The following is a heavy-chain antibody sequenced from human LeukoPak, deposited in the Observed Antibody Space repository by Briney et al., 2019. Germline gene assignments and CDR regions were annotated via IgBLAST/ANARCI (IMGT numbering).Heavy chain of an antibody. V-gene: IGHV3-23*01. CDR1: GFTFSNYA. CDR2: ISGSGGST. J-gene: IGHJ3*02. D-gene: IGHD3-9*01. CDR3: TIRLVLDAFDI. Sequence: GGSLRLSCAASGFTFSNYAMSWVRQAPGKGLEWVSAISGSGGSTYYADSVRGRFTISRDNSKNTLYLQVDSLRAEDTAVYYCTIRLVLDAFDIWAKGQWSPSLQ.